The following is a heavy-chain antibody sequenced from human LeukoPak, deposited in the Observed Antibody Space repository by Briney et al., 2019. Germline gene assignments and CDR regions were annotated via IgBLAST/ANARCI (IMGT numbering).Heavy chain of an antibody. CDR2: IWYDGSNK. V-gene: IGHV3-33*01. J-gene: IGHJ6*02. Sequence: GGSLRLSCAPSGFTFSSYGMHWVRQAPGKGLEWVAVIWYDGSNKYYADSVKGRFTISRDNSKNTLYLQMNSLRAEDTAVYHCARDSPWFGENYGMDVWGQGATVTVSS. D-gene: IGHD3-10*01. CDR1: GFTFSSYG. CDR3: ARDSPWFGENYGMDV.